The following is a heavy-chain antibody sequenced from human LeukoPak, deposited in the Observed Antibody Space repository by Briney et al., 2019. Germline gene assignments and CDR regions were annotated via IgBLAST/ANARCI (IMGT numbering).Heavy chain of an antibody. CDR2: ISSSSSYI. V-gene: IGHV3-21*01. CDR3: ARDFDSSDYCDY. Sequence: PGGSLRLSCAASGFTFSSYSMNWVRQAPGKGLGWVSSISSSSSYIYYADSVKGRFTISRDNAKNSLYLQMNSLRAEDTAVYYCARDFDSSDYCDYWGQGTLVTVSS. J-gene: IGHJ4*02. D-gene: IGHD3-22*01. CDR1: GFTFSSYS.